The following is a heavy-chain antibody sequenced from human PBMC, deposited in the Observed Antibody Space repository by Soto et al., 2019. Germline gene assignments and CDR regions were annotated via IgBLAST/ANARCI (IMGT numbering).Heavy chain of an antibody. CDR1: GGSISSGGYY. D-gene: IGHD5-18*01. CDR2: IFYSGNT. Sequence: SETLSLTCTVSGGSISSGGYYWSWIRQPPGKGLEWIGYIFYSGNTYYNPSLKSRVTISADTSKNQFSLELSSVTAADTAMYYCARTLADSYGNFASWGQGTLVTVS. J-gene: IGHJ4*02. V-gene: IGHV4-30-4*08. CDR3: ARTLADSYGNFAS.